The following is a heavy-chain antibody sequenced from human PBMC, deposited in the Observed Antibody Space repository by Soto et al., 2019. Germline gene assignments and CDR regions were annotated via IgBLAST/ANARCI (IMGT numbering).Heavy chain of an antibody. CDR3: ARGGGVGVAGSAAFDM. V-gene: IGHV1-2*02. Sequence: QLHLVQSGAVVKKPGASVTVSCSASGYPVTAYYMHWVRQAPGRGLEWMGGINPATGAAKYTQTLQGRVTMTRDTSTSTVFMELSGLKSEETAVFYCARGGGVGVAGSAAFDMWGQGTLVTVSS. D-gene: IGHD3-3*01. CDR1: GYPVTAYY. J-gene: IGHJ3*02. CDR2: INPATGAA.